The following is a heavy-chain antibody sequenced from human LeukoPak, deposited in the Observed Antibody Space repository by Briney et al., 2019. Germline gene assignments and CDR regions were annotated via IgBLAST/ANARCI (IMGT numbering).Heavy chain of an antibody. Sequence: NSSETLSLTCTVSGGSISSGSYYWRWIRQPAGKGLEWIGRIYTSGSTNYNRSLKSRVTISVETSKNQFSLKLSSVTAADTAVYYCARIGIAAAGTISYYYYMDVWGKGTTVTVSS. CDR1: GGSISSGSYY. CDR3: ARIGIAAAGTISYYYYMDV. V-gene: IGHV4-61*02. D-gene: IGHD6-13*01. J-gene: IGHJ6*03. CDR2: IYTSGST.